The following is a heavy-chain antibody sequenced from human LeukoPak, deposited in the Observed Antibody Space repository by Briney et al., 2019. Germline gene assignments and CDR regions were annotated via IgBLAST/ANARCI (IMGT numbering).Heavy chain of an antibody. CDR1: GGSFSGYY. CDR3: ARVSGYSYGWSYYYYMDV. CDR2: INHSGST. J-gene: IGHJ6*03. V-gene: IGHV4-34*01. Sequence: SETLSLTCAVYGGSFSGYYWSWIRQPPGKGLEWIGEINHSGSTNYNPSLNSRVTISVDTSKNQFSLKLSSVTAADTAVYYCARVSGYSYGWSYYYYMDVWGKGTTVTVSS. D-gene: IGHD5-18*01.